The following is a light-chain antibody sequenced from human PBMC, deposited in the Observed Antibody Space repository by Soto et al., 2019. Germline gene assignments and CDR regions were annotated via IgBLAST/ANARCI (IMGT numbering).Light chain of an antibody. J-gene: IGKJ4*01. V-gene: IGKV3-11*01. CDR2: DAS. Sequence: EIVLTQSPATLSLSPGERATLSCRASQSVSSYLASYQQKPGQPPRLLIYDASNRATGIPARFSGSGSGTDFTLTISSLEPEDFAVYYCQQRSNWSFGGGTKVDIK. CDR1: QSVSSY. CDR3: QQRSNWS.